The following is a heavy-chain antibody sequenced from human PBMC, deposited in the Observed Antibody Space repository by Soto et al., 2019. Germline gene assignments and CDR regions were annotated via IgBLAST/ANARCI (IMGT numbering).Heavy chain of an antibody. V-gene: IGHV3-74*01. D-gene: IGHD3-10*01. Sequence: EVQLVESGGGLVQPGGSLRLSCAASGFSLSDYWIHWVLQAPGKGLLWLSRIKGYGSETDYADSVRSRFTISRDNAKNKVYLQLNNRRGENTAVYYCARDYHGSGNPWGQGTPVTVSS. J-gene: IGHJ5*02. CDR2: IKGYGSET. CDR3: ARDYHGSGNP. CDR1: GFSLSDYW.